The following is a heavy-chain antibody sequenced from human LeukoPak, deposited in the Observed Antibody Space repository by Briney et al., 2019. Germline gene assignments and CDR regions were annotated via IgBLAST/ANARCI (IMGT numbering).Heavy chain of an antibody. J-gene: IGHJ4*02. D-gene: IGHD1-1*01. CDR1: GDSVPINSVA. CDR2: TYYRSKWNY. CDR3: ARAVIGTTRYFES. Sequence: SQTLSLTCAISGDSVPINSVAYNWIRQSPSRGLEWLGRTYYRSKWNYEYAVSVRSRITVNLDTSKNQFSLQLNSVTPDDTAVYYCARAVIGTTRYFESWGQGTLVTVSS. V-gene: IGHV6-1*01.